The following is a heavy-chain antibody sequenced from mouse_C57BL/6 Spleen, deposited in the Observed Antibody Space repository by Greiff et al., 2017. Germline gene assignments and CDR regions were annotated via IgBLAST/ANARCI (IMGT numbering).Heavy chain of an antibody. J-gene: IGHJ2*01. Sequence: VQLQQSDAELVKPGASVKISCKVSGYTFTDHTIHWMKQRPEQGLEWIGYIYPRDGSTKYNEKFKGKATLTADKSSSTAYMQLNSLTSEDSAVYFWARRRIYYGNYDYFDYWGQGTTLTVSS. CDR1: GYTFTDHT. V-gene: IGHV1-78*01. D-gene: IGHD2-1*01. CDR2: IYPRDGST. CDR3: ARRRIYYGNYDYFDY.